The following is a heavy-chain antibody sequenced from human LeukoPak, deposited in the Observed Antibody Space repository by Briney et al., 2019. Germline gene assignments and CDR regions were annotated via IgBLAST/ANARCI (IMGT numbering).Heavy chain of an antibody. V-gene: IGHV4-59*01. D-gene: IGHD6-13*01. CDR1: GGSISSYY. CDR2: IYYSGST. CDR3: ARYSSWYNWYFDL. Sequence: SETLSLTCTVSGGSISSYYWSWIRQPPGKGQEWIGYIYYSGSTNYNPSLKSRVTISVDTSKNQFSLKLSSVTAADTAVYYCARYSSWYNWYFDLWGRGTLVTVSS. J-gene: IGHJ2*01.